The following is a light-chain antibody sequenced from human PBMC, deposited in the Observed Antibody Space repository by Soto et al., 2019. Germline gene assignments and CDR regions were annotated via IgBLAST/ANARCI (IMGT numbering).Light chain of an antibody. J-gene: IGKJ5*01. Sequence: EAVLTQSPATLSLSPGESATLSCRASQSVSTYLAWYQQKPGQAPRLLIYDASNRVTGTPARFRGSGSGTDFTLTISSLEPDDFAVYYCQQRSNWQITFGQGTRLEI. CDR2: DAS. V-gene: IGKV3-11*01. CDR1: QSVSTY. CDR3: QQRSNWQIT.